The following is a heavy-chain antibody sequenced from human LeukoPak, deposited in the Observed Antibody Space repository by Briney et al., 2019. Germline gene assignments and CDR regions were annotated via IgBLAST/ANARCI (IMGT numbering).Heavy chain of an antibody. J-gene: IGHJ6*03. CDR2: INHSGST. Sequence: SETLSLTCAVYGGSFSGYYRSWIRQPPGKGLEWIGEINHSGSTNYNPSLKSRVTISVDTSKNQFSLKLSSVTAADTAVYYCARERFKGIVVAPAARSYYYYMDVWGKGTTVTVSS. CDR1: GGSFSGYY. CDR3: ARERFKGIVVAPAARSYYYYMDV. V-gene: IGHV4-34*01. D-gene: IGHD2-2*01.